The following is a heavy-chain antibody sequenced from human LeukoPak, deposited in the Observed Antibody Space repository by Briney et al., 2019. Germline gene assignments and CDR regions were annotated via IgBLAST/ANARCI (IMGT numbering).Heavy chain of an antibody. CDR2: IYSGGST. CDR1: GFTFGSYE. J-gene: IGHJ4*02. D-gene: IGHD3-16*01. CDR3: AGSYVSRSFDY. Sequence: GGSLRLSCAASGFTFGSYEMNRVRQAPGKGLEWASAIYSGGSTYYADSVKGRFTISRDSSKNTLYLQMNSLRAEDTAVYYCAGSYVSRSFDYWGQGTLVTVSS. V-gene: IGHV3-66*01.